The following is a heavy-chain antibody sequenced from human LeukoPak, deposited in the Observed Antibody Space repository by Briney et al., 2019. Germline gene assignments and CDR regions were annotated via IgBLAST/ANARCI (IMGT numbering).Heavy chain of an antibody. J-gene: IGHJ4*02. CDR2: INHSGST. CDR3: ATSRYDSSGYYPR. CDR1: GGSFSGYY. Sequence: SETLSLTCAVYGGSFSGYYWSWIRQPPGKGLEWIGEINHSGSTNYNSSLKSRVTISVDTSKNQFSLKLSSVTAADTAVYYCATSRYDSSGYYPRWGQGTLVTVSS. V-gene: IGHV4-34*01. D-gene: IGHD3-22*01.